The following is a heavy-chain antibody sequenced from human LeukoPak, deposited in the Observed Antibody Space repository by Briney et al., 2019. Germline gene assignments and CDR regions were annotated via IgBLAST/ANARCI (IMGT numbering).Heavy chain of an antibody. D-gene: IGHD6-13*01. CDR1: GFTFSTYW. J-gene: IGHJ4*02. Sequence: GGSLRLSCAASGFTFSTYWMHWVRQAPGKGLVWVSRIKSDGSSTTYADSVKGRFTISRDNAKNTMYLQMNSLRAEDTAVYYCARVGGGSIAAAGTIRGYFDYWGQGTLVTVSS. CDR3: ARVGGGSIAAAGTIRGYFDY. V-gene: IGHV3-74*01. CDR2: IKSDGSST.